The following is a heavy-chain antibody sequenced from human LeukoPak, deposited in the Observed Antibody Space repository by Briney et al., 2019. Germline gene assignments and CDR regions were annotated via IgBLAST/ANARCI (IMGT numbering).Heavy chain of an antibody. CDR3: SGGSSWTSEY. Sequence: GGSLRLSCAASGFSFSTYWMNWVRQAPGKGLEWVATMSKDGGQTYYVDSVKGRFTISRDNAKNSLYLQMNSLRAEDTAVYHCSGGSSWTSEYWGRGTLVTVSS. D-gene: IGHD6-13*01. J-gene: IGHJ4*02. CDR2: MSKDGGQT. V-gene: IGHV3-7*04. CDR1: GFSFSTYW.